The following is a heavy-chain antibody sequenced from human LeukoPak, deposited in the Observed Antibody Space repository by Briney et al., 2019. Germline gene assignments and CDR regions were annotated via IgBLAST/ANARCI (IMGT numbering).Heavy chain of an antibody. J-gene: IGHJ4*02. Sequence: SETLSLTCTVSGGSISSSSYYWGWIRQPPGKGLEWIGSIYYSGSTYYNPSLKSRVTISVDTSKNQFSLKLSSVTAADTAVYYCARAVATANTLFDYWGQGTLVTVPS. CDR2: IYYSGST. CDR1: GGSISSSSYY. CDR3: ARAVATANTLFDY. D-gene: IGHD5-12*01. V-gene: IGHV4-39*07.